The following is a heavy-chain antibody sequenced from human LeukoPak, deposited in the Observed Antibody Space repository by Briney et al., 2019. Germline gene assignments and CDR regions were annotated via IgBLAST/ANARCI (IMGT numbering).Heavy chain of an antibody. CDR3: ARAHCAGDCDYGMDV. V-gene: IGHV4-31*11. J-gene: IGHJ6*02. D-gene: IGHD2-21*02. Sequence: SETLSLTCAVYGGSFSSGGYYWSWIRQHPGKGLEWIAYIYYSGSTYHNPSLKSRLITSVDTSKNQFSLKLSSVTDADTAVYYCARAHCAGDCDYGMDVWGQGTTVTVYS. CDR1: GGSFSSGGYY. CDR2: IYYSGST.